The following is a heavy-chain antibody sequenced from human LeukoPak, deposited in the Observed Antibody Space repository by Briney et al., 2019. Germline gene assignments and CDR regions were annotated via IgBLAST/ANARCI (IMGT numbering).Heavy chain of an antibody. D-gene: IGHD1-26*01. CDR1: GYSISSGYY. V-gene: IGHV4-38-2*02. J-gene: IGHJ4*02. CDR3: ARVGVVGATKVRYFDY. Sequence: PPETLSLTCTVSGYSISSGYYWGWIRQPPGKGLEWIGSVYHSGSTYYNPSLKSRVTISVDTSKNQFSLKLSSVTAADTAVYYCARVGVVGATKVRYFDYWGQGTLVTVSS. CDR2: VYHSGST.